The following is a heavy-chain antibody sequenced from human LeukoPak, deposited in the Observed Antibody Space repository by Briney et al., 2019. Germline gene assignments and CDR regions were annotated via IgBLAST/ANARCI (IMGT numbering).Heavy chain of an antibody. CDR1: GFTLSSYG. J-gene: IGHJ4*02. Sequence: PGGSLRLSCAASGFTLSSYGMHWVRQAPGKGLEWVAVISYDGNNKYYADSVKGRFTISRDNSKNTLYLQMNSLRAEDTAVYYCAKDRGRYSGYDSVSLFDYWGQGILVTVSS. D-gene: IGHD5-12*01. CDR2: ISYDGNNK. V-gene: IGHV3-30*18. CDR3: AKDRGRYSGYDSVSLFDY.